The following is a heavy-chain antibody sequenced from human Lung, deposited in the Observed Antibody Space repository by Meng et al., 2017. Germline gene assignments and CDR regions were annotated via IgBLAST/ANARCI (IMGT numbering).Heavy chain of an antibody. J-gene: IGHJ4*02. V-gene: IGHV1-46*03. CDR3: TISDYGNFDY. CDR1: GDTFTSYY. D-gene: IGHD4-17*01. CDR2: IDPSGGST. Sequence: QVQRVQSGAEVKKPGASGKAACKASGDTFTSYYMHWVRQAPGQGLEWMGIIDPSGGSTDYAQKFQGRVTVTGDTSTSTVYMDLSSLRSEDTAVYYCTISDYGNFDYWGQGTLVTVSS.